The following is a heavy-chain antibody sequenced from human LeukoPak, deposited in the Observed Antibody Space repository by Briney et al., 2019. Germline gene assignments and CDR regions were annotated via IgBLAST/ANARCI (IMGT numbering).Heavy chain of an antibody. CDR1: GGSISSYY. Sequence: SETLSLTCTVSGGSISSYYWSWIRQPPGKGLEWIGYIYYSGSTNYNPSPKSRVTISVDTSKNQFSLKLSSVTAADTAVYYCARAVWGDSSSWYGILDYWGQGTLVTVSS. CDR2: IYYSGST. CDR3: ARAVWGDSSSWYGILDY. D-gene: IGHD6-13*01. J-gene: IGHJ4*02. V-gene: IGHV4-59*01.